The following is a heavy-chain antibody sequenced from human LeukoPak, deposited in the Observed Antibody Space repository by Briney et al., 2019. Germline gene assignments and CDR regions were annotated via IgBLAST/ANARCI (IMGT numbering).Heavy chain of an antibody. V-gene: IGHV4-38-2*02. CDR2: IYHSGST. CDR1: GYSISSGYY. D-gene: IGHD1-14*01. Sequence: SETLSLTCTVSGYSISSGYYWGWIRQSPGKGLEWIGSIYHSGSTYYNPSLQSRITISVDTSKNQFSLRLNSVTATDTAVYYCARLNKPGWFDPWGQGTLVTVSS. CDR3: ARLNKPGWFDP. J-gene: IGHJ5*02.